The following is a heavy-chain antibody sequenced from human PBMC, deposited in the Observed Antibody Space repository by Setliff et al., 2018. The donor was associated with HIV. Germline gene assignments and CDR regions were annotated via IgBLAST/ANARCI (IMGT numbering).Heavy chain of an antibody. CDR3: ATDPGYSSTWYSGSFQH. CDR2: FDPEDGET. J-gene: IGHJ1*01. CDR1: GYTLTELS. V-gene: IGHV1-24*01. D-gene: IGHD6-13*01. Sequence: ASVKVSCKISGYTLTELSIHWVRQAPGKGLEWMANFDPEDGETFYAQKFQGRLTMTEDTSTDTAYMELSSLRSDDTAMYYCATDPGYSSTWYSGSFQHLGQGTVVTVSS.